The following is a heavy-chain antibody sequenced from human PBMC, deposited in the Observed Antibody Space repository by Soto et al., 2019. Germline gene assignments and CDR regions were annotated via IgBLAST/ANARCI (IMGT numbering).Heavy chain of an antibody. CDR2: ISYRGST. V-gene: IGHV4-39*01. Sequence: PSETLSLTCTVSGASISNSAYYWGWIRQPPGKGLEWIGTISYRGSTFYKPSLKSQVTISVDTIKNQFSLKLDSVTVADTAVYYCVKFDFSSTYYDHWGQGPLVTVYS. CDR1: GASISNSAYY. CDR3: VKFDFSSTYYDH. D-gene: IGHD6-13*01. J-gene: IGHJ4*02.